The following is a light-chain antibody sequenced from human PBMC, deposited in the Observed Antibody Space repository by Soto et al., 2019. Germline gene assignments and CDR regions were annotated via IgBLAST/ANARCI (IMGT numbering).Light chain of an antibody. CDR3: QHYNSFSEA. CDR2: KAS. CDR1: QTISSW. V-gene: IGKV1-5*03. Sequence: DIQMTQSPSTLSGSVGDGVTINCRASQTISSWLAWYQQKPGKAPKLLIYKASTLKSGVPSRFSGSGSGTEFTLTISSLQPDDFATYYCQHYNSFSEAFGQGTKVDIK. J-gene: IGKJ1*01.